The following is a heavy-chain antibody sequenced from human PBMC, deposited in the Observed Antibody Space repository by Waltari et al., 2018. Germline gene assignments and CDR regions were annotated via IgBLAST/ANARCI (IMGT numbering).Heavy chain of an antibody. CDR3: AKDQVVQGVISSFRAEYFQH. V-gene: IGHV3-23*01. Sequence: EVQLLESGGGLVQPGGSLSLSCAASGFTFSSHAMSWVRQATGKEPEWVSAISGSGGSTYYAGSVKCRFTISRDNSKNTLYLQMNSLRAEDTAVYYCAKDQVVQGVISSFRAEYFQHWGQGTLVTVSS. CDR1: GFTFSSHA. D-gene: IGHD3-10*01. J-gene: IGHJ1*01. CDR2: ISGSGGST.